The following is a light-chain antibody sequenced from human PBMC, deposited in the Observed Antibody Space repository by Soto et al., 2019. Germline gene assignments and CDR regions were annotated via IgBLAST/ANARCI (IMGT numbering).Light chain of an antibody. Sequence: QSVLTQPPSVSAAPGQKVTISCSGSSSNIGGNSVSWYQQLPGTAPKLLIYDDNKRPSGIPDRFSGSKSGTSATLGITGFQTGDEADYYCQSYDISLNNYVFGTGTKVTVL. CDR1: SSNIGGNS. CDR2: DDN. V-gene: IGLV1-51*01. CDR3: QSYDISLNNYV. J-gene: IGLJ1*01.